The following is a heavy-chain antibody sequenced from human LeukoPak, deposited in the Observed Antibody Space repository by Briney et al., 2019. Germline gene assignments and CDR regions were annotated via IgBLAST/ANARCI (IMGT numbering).Heavy chain of an antibody. V-gene: IGHV4-59*01. D-gene: IGHD3-9*01. CDR3: ARGYDILTGDHNWFDP. J-gene: IGHJ5*02. CDR2: IYYSGST. Sequence: SETLSLTCTVSGGSISSYYWSWIRQPPGKGLGWIGYIYYSGSTNYNPSVKSRVTISVDTSKNQFSLKLSSVTAADTAVYYCARGYDILTGDHNWFDPWGQGTLVTVSS. CDR1: GGSISSYY.